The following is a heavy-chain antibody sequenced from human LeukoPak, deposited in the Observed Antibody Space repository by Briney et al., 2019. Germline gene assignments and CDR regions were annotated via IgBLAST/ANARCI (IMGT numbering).Heavy chain of an antibody. Sequence: SETLSLTCAVYGGSFNDYYWNWIRQPPGKGLEWIGEINLRGSTTYNPSLKSRVTISLDESKNQFSLKLSSVTAADTAVYFCARCSVATISYYYYYYYMDVWGKGTTVTVSS. CDR1: GGSFNDYY. J-gene: IGHJ6*03. CDR3: ARCSVATISYYYYYYYMDV. D-gene: IGHD5-12*01. V-gene: IGHV4-34*01. CDR2: INLRGST.